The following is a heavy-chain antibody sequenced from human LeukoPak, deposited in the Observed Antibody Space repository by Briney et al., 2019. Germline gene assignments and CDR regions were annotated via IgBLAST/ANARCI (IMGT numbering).Heavy chain of an antibody. D-gene: IGHD6-13*01. CDR3: ARVGIAAAGTPQGGSSY. V-gene: IGHV1-18*01. J-gene: IGHJ4*02. CDR2: ISAYNGNT. CDR1: GYTFTSYG. Sequence: ASVKVSCKASGYTFTSYGISWVRQAPGHGLEWLGWISAYNGNTNYAQKLQGRVTMTTDTSTSTAYMELRSLRSDDTAVYYCARVGIAAAGTPQGGSSYWGQGTLVTVSS.